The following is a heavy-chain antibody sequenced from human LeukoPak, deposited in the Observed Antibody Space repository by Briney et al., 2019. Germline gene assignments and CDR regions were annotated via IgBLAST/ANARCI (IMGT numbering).Heavy chain of an antibody. V-gene: IGHV3-11*01. CDR1: GFTFSDYY. D-gene: IGHD3-22*01. Sequence: GGSLRLSCAASGFTFSDYYMSWIRQAPGKGLEWVSYISSSGSTIYYADSVKGRFTISRDNAKNSLYLQMNSLRAEDTAVYYCARVKYDSSGYYSHNFDYWGQGTLVTASS. CDR2: ISSSGSTI. J-gene: IGHJ4*02. CDR3: ARVKYDSSGYYSHNFDY.